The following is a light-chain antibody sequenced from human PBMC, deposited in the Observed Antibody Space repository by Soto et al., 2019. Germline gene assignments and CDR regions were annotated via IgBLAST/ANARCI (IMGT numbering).Light chain of an antibody. CDR3: SSYAGSNNYV. V-gene: IGLV2-8*01. J-gene: IGLJ1*01. CDR1: SSDVGAYNY. Sequence: QSALTQPPSASGSPVQSVTISCTGTSSDVGAYNYVSWYQQHPGKAPKLMIYEVSKRPSGVPDRFSGSKSGNTASLTVSGLQAEDEADYYCSSYAGSNNYVFGTGTKLTVL. CDR2: EVS.